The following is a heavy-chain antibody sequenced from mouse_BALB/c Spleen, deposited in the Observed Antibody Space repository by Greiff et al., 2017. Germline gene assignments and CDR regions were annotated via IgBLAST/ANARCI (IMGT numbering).Heavy chain of an antibody. J-gene: IGHJ2*01. CDR1: GFTFSSYA. CDR3: ARSTTVVDY. Sequence: EVQVVESGGGLVKPGGSLKLSCAASGFTFSSYAMSWVRQTPEKRLEWVATISSGGSYTYYPDSVKGRFTISRDNAKNTLYLQMSSLRSEDTAMYYCARSTTVVDYWGQGTTLTVSS. CDR2: ISSGGSYT. V-gene: IGHV5-9-3*01. D-gene: IGHD1-1*01.